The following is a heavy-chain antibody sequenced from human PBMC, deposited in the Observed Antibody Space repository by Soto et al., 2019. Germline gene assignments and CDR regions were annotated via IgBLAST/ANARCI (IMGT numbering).Heavy chain of an antibody. Sequence: PGGSLRLSCAASGFTFSSYWMSWVRQAPGKGLEWVANIKQDGSEKYYVDSVKGRFTISRDNAKNSLYLQMNSLRAEDTAVYYCARVVWFGEYYFDYWGQGTLVTVSS. CDR2: IKQDGSEK. V-gene: IGHV3-7*01. J-gene: IGHJ4*02. CDR3: ARVVWFGEYYFDY. CDR1: GFTFSSYW. D-gene: IGHD3-10*01.